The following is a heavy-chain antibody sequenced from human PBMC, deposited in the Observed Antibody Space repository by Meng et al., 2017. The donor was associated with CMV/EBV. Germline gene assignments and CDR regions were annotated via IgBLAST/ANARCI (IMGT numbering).Heavy chain of an antibody. J-gene: IGHJ6*02. D-gene: IGHD3-10*01. CDR1: GSTFSSYE. CDR3: AREGKITMATDV. V-gene: IGHV3-48*03. CDR2: ISSSGSTI. Sequence: GESLKISCAASGSTFSSYEMNWVRQAPGKGLEWVSYISSSGSTIYYADSVKGRFTISRDNAKNSLYLQMNSLRAEDAAVYYCAREGKITMATDVWGQGTTVTVSS.